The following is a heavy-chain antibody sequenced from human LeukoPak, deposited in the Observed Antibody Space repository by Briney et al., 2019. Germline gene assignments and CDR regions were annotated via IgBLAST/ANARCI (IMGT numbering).Heavy chain of an antibody. CDR3: AELARGPTARDY. V-gene: IGHV3-23*01. D-gene: IGHD3-10*01. Sequence: PGGSLRLSCAVSGFTFSSYAMSWVRQAPGKGLEWVSAISGSGGSTYYADSVKGRFTISRDNSKNTLYLQMNSLRAEDTAVYYCAELARGPTARDYWGQGTLVTVSS. J-gene: IGHJ4*02. CDR1: GFTFSSYA. CDR2: ISGSGGST.